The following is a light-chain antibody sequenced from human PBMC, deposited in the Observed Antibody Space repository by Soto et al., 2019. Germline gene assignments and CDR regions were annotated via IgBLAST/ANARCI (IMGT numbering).Light chain of an antibody. CDR3: AAWDDSLNGFWV. Sequence: QSVLTQPPSASGTPGQRVTISCSGSSSNIGSNTVNWYQQLPGTAPKLLIYSNNQRPSGVPDRFSGSKSGTSASLAISELQSEDEADYYCAAWDDSLNGFWVFGGGTKVTVL. CDR1: SSNIGSNT. CDR2: SNN. J-gene: IGLJ3*02. V-gene: IGLV1-44*01.